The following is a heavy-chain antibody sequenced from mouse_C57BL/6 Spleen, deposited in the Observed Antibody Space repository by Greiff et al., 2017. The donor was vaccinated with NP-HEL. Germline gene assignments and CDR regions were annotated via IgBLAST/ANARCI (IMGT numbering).Heavy chain of an antibody. CDR2: IDPEDGDT. J-gene: IGHJ4*01. CDR3: TTVVAPYAMDY. Sequence: VQLQQSGAELARPGASVKLSCKASGYTFTSYGISWVKQRPEQGLEWIGRIDPEDGDTEYAPKFQGKATMTADTSSNTAYLQLSSLTSEDTAVYYCTTVVAPYAMDYWGQGTSVTVSS. V-gene: IGHV14-1*01. D-gene: IGHD1-1*01. CDR1: GYTFTSYG.